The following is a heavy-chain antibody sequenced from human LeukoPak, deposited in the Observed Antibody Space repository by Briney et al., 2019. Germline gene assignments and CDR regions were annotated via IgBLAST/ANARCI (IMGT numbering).Heavy chain of an antibody. CDR2: IYTSGST. V-gene: IGHV4-61*02. D-gene: IGHD6-19*01. CDR1: GGSISSGSYY. Sequence: SETLTLTCTVSGGSISSGSYYWSWIRQPAGKGLEWIGRIYTSGSTNYNPSLKSRVTISVDTSKNQFSLKLSSVTAADTAVYYCARERGSREWLGSYYYYYYGMDVWGQGTTVTVSS. CDR3: ARERGSREWLGSYYYYYYGMDV. J-gene: IGHJ6*02.